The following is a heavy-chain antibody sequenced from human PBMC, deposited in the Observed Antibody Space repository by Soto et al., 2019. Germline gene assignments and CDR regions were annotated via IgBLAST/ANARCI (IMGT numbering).Heavy chain of an antibody. V-gene: IGHV2-5*02. CDR3: AHRRAGYFDS. CDR2: IYWDDDK. CDR1: GFSLTETGMG. J-gene: IGHJ4*02. Sequence: QITLKESGPTLVKPTQTLTLTCTFSGFSLTETGMGVGWIRQPPGKALEWLALIYWDDDKRYSPSLKRALNISTDASKNHVVLTKTNVDAVDTATYYCAHRRAGYFDSWGQGTLVTVSS.